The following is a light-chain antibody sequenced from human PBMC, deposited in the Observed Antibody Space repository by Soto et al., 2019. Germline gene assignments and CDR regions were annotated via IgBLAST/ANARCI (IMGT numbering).Light chain of an antibody. V-gene: IGKV1-5*01. CDR2: DAS. CDR1: QNINTL. CDR3: QQFHTYYT. Sequence: DIEMTQSPSTLSASVGDRVTITCRASQNINTLLDWYQQKPGRAPKLLIYDASSLVGGVPSRFSGSGFGTEFTLTIRSLQPDDFATYYCQQFHTYYTFGQGT. J-gene: IGKJ2*01.